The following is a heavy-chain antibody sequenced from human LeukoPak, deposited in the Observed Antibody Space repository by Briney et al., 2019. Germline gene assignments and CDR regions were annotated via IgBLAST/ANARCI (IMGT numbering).Heavy chain of an antibody. D-gene: IGHD1-26*01. Sequence: ASVKVSCKVSGYTLTELSMHWVRQAPGKGLEWMGGFDPEDGETIYAQKFQGRVTMTEDTSTDTAYMELSSLRSEDMAVYYCATDGKFHYYYYGMDVWGQGTTVTVSS. J-gene: IGHJ6*02. V-gene: IGHV1-24*01. CDR3: ATDGKFHYYYYGMDV. CDR1: GYTLTELS. CDR2: FDPEDGET.